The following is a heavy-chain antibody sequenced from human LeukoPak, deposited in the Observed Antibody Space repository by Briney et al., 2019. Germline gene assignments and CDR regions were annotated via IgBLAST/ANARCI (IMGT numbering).Heavy chain of an antibody. CDR2: IYYSGST. D-gene: IGHD6-13*01. CDR1: GGSISSYY. V-gene: IGHV4-39*07. CDR3: ASLIAAATPTQIDY. J-gene: IGHJ4*02. Sequence: SETLSLTCTVSGGSISSYYWGWIRQPPGKGLEWIGSIYYSGSTYYNPSLKSRVTISVDTSKNQFSLKLSSVTAADTAVYYCASLIAAATPTQIDYWGQGTLVTVSS.